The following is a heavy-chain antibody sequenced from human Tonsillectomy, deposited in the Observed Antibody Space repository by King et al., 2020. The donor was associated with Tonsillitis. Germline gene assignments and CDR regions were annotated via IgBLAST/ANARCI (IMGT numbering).Heavy chain of an antibody. D-gene: IGHD3-10*01. V-gene: IGHV3-30*02. Sequence: HVQLVQSGGGVVQPGGSLRLSCAASGFTFSSYGMHWVRQAPGKGLEWVAFIRYDGSNKYYADSVKGRFTISRDNSKNTLYLQMNSLRAEDTAVYYCAKSMVRGRGNYYYFYGMDVWGQGTTVTVSS. CDR3: AKSMVRGRGNYYYFYGMDV. J-gene: IGHJ6*02. CDR1: GFTFSSYG. CDR2: IRYDGSNK.